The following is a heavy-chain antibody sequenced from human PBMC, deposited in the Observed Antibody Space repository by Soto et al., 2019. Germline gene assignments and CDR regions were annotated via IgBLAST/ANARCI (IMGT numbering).Heavy chain of an antibody. J-gene: IGHJ4*02. V-gene: IGHV4-30-4*01. CDR3: ASSRDCSGGSRYYTPFDY. D-gene: IGHD2-15*01. Sequence: TLSLTCTVSGGSISSGDYYLSWIRQPPGKGLEWIGCIYYSGSTYYNPSLKSRVTISVDTSQNQFSLKLSSVPAADTAMYYCASSRDCSGGSRYYTPFDYWGQGTLVTVSS. CDR1: GGSISSGDYY. CDR2: IYYSGST.